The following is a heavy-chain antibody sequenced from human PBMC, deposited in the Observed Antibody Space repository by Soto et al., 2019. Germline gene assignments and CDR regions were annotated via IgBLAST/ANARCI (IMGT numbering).Heavy chain of an antibody. V-gene: IGHV4-30-2*01. J-gene: IGHJ4*02. D-gene: IGHD5-18*01. CDR1: GGSISSGGYS. CDR3: ARAMDTAMVAFDY. CDR2: IYHSGST. Sequence: SETLSLTCAVSGGSISSGGYSWSWIRQPPGKGLEWIGYIYHSGSTYYNPSLKSRVTISVDRSKNQFSLKLSSVTAADTAVYYCARAMDTAMVAFDYWGQGTLVTVSS.